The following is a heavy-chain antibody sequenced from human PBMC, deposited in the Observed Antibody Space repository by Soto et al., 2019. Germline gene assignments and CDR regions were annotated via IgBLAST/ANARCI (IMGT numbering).Heavy chain of an antibody. CDR1: GFTFSGSA. V-gene: IGHV3-73*01. CDR3: TRHPTVTSGGG. D-gene: IGHD4-17*01. J-gene: IGHJ4*02. Sequence: ESGGGLVQPGGSLKLSCAASGFTFSGSAMHWVRQASGKGLEWVGRIRSKANSYATAYAASVKGRFTISRDDSKNTAYLQMNSLKTEDTAVYYCTRHPTVTSGGGWGQGTLVTVSS. CDR2: IRSKANSYAT.